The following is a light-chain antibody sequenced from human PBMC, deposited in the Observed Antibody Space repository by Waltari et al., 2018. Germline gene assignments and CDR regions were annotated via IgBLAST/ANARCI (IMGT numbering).Light chain of an antibody. CDR3: QQYYTMFPYT. CDR2: DAS. J-gene: IGKJ2*01. CDR1: QDIRNS. V-gene: IGKV1-NL1*01. Sequence: DIQMTQSPSSLSASVGDRVTITCRASQDIRNSLAWYQQKPGKAPKLLLSDASRLQSWVPSRFSGSGSGTDYTLTISSLQPEDFATYYCQQYYTMFPYTFGQGTKLEIK.